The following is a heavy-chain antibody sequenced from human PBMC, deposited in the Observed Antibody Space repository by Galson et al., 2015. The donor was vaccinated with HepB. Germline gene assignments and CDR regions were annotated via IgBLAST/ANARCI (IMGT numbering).Heavy chain of an antibody. D-gene: IGHD3-10*01. J-gene: IGHJ6*02. CDR2: ISAYNGNT. CDR1: GYTFTSYG. CDR3: ARDREVLLWFGEPTNYYYYGMDV. Sequence: SVKVSCKASGYTFTSYGISWVRQAPGQGLEWMGWISAYNGNTNYAQKLQGRVTMTTDTSTSTAYMELRSLRSDDTAVYYCARDREVLLWFGEPTNYYYYGMDVWGQGTTVTVSS. V-gene: IGHV1-18*01.